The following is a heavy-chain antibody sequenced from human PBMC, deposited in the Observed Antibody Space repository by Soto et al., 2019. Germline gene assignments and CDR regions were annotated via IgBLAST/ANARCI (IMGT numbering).Heavy chain of an antibody. J-gene: IGHJ4*02. Sequence: ASVKVSCKASGYTFTDYYMHWVRQAPGQGLEWMGWINSDSGNTNYAQKLQGRVTMTTDTSTSTAYMELRSLRSDDTAVYYCARQQLGDYWGQGTLVTVSS. V-gene: IGHV1-18*04. CDR1: GYTFTDYY. CDR2: INSDSGNT. D-gene: IGHD6-13*01. CDR3: ARQQLGDY.